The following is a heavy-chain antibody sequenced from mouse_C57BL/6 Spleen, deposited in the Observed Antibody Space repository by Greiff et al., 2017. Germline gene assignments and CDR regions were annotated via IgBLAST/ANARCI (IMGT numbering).Heavy chain of an antibody. D-gene: IGHD1-1*01. Sequence: VKLMESGPGLVQPSQSLSITCTVSGFSLTSYGVHWVRQSPGKGLEWLGVIWSGGSTDCNAAFISRLSISKDNSKSQVFFKMNSLQADDTAIYYCARNYYGSSYYFDYWGQGTTLTVSS. V-gene: IGHV2-2*01. CDR1: GFSLTSYG. CDR3: ARNYYGSSYYFDY. J-gene: IGHJ2*01. CDR2: IWSGGST.